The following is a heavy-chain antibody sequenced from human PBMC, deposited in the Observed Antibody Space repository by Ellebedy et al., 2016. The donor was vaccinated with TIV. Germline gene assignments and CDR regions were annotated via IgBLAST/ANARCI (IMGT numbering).Heavy chain of an antibody. V-gene: IGHV4-59*01. Sequence: SETLSLXXTVSGGSISSYYWSWIRQPPGKGLEWIGYIYYSGSTNYNPSLKSRVTISVDTSKNQFSLKLSSVTAADTAVYYCARALVRFDYYYGMDVWGQGTTVTVSS. CDR1: GGSISSYY. CDR3: ARALVRFDYYYGMDV. D-gene: IGHD3-10*01. CDR2: IYYSGST. J-gene: IGHJ6*02.